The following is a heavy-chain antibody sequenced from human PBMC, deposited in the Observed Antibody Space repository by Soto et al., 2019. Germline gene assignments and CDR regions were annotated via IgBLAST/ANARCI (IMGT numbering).Heavy chain of an antibody. J-gene: IGHJ3*01. Sequence: GGSLRLSCAASGFTFGSYAMSWVRQAPGKGLEWVSTIDKTGVSTYYADSVKGRFTISRDNAKNTLYLQMNSLRAEDTAVYYCARGDRGAFDLWGQGTMVTVSS. D-gene: IGHD2-21*02. CDR2: IDKTGVST. CDR1: GFTFGSYA. CDR3: ARGDRGAFDL. V-gene: IGHV3-23*01.